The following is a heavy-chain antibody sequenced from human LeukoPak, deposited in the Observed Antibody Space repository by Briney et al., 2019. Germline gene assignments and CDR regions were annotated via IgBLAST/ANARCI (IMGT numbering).Heavy chain of an antibody. Sequence: GGSLRLSCAASGFTFSTYWMTWVRQAPGKGLEWVANIKQDGSEKYYVDSVKGRFTISRDNSKNTLYLQMNSLRAEDTAVYFCAKQAKMPDYWGQGTLVTVSS. D-gene: IGHD2-2*01. CDR3: AKQAKMPDY. CDR1: GFTFSTYW. CDR2: IKQDGSEK. J-gene: IGHJ4*02. V-gene: IGHV3-7*05.